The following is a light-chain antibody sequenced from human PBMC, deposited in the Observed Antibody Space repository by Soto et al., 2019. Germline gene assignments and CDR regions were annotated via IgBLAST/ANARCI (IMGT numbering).Light chain of an antibody. CDR2: EVT. Sequence: QSALTQPPSASGSPGQSVTISCPGTRSDVGGYNYVSWFQQHPGKAPKLMIYEVTKRPSGVPDRFSGSKSGNTASLTVSGLQAEDEADYYCSSYAGRYTVIFGGGTKLTVL. CDR3: SSYAGRYTVI. CDR1: RSDVGGYNY. V-gene: IGLV2-8*01. J-gene: IGLJ2*01.